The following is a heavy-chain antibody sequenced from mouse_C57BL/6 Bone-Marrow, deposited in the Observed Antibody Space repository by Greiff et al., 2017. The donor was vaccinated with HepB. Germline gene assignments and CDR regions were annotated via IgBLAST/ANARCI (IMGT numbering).Heavy chain of an antibody. CDR2: IYPGSGST. CDR3: ARQTPDDGSFDY. V-gene: IGHV1-55*01. J-gene: IGHJ2*01. D-gene: IGHD2-3*01. CDR1: GYTFTSYW. Sequence: VQLQQPGAELVKPGASVKMSCKASGYTFTSYWITWVKQRPGQGLEWIGDIYPGSGSTNYNEKFKSKATLTVDTSSSTAYMQLSSLTSEDSAVYYCARQTPDDGSFDYWGQGTTLTVSS.